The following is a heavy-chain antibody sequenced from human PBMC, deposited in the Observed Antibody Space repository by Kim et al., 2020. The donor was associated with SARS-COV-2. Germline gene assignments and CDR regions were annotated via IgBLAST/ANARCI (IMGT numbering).Heavy chain of an antibody. CDR1: GGSISSYY. CDR3: AREGNYYDSSGLIVGGMDV. CDR2: IYYSGST. J-gene: IGHJ6*02. V-gene: IGHV4-59*01. D-gene: IGHD3-22*01. Sequence: SETLSLTCTVSGGSISSYYWSWIRQPPGKGLEWIGYIYYSGSTNYNPSLKSRVTISVDTSKNQFSLKLSSVTAADTAVYYCAREGNYYDSSGLIVGGMDVWGQGTTVTVSS.